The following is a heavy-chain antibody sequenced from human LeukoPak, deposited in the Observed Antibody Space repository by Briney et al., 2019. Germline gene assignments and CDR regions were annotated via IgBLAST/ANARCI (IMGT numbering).Heavy chain of an antibody. Sequence: GGSLRLSCAASGLTVSSNYMSWVRQAPGKGLEWVSVIYSGGSTYYADSVKGRFTISRDNSKNTLYLQMNSLRAEDTAVYYCARGGYSYGFEYFDYWGQGTLVTVSS. CDR1: GLTVSSNY. J-gene: IGHJ4*02. D-gene: IGHD5-18*01. V-gene: IGHV3-53*01. CDR3: ARGGYSYGFEYFDY. CDR2: IYSGGST.